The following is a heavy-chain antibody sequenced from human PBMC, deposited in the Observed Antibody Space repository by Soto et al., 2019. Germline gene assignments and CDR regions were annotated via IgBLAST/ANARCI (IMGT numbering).Heavy chain of an antibody. D-gene: IGHD4-17*01. J-gene: IGHJ4*02. Sequence: PSETLSLTCTVSGGSISSYYWSWIRQPPGKGLEWIGYIYYSGSTNYNPSLKSRVSISVDTSENRFSLKLSSVTAADTAVYYCARGAVTRYDYWGQGTLVTVSS. CDR1: GGSISSYY. CDR2: IYYSGST. V-gene: IGHV4-59*08. CDR3: ARGAVTRYDY.